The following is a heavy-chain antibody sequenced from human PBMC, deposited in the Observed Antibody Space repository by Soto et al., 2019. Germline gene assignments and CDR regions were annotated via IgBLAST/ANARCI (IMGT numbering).Heavy chain of an antibody. CDR1: GDSVSSNSAA. D-gene: IGHD6-6*01. CDR2: TYYRSKWYN. J-gene: IGHJ6*03. CDR3: ARDKGYSSSPSSSHYYMDV. Sequence: SQTLSLNCAISGDSVSSNSAAWNWIRQSPSRGLEWLGGTYYRSKWYNDYAVSVKSRITINPDTSKNQFSLQLNSVTPEDTAVYYCARDKGYSSSPSSSHYYMDVWGKATSVTLSS. V-gene: IGHV6-1*01.